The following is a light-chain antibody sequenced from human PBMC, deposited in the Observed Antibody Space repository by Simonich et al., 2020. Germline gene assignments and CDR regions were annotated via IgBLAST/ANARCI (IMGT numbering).Light chain of an antibody. V-gene: IGKV1-13*02. CDR3: QQFNSYRIT. CDR1: QGISSA. J-gene: IGKJ5*01. CDR2: DAS. Sequence: AIQLTQSPSSLSASVGDRVTIPCRASQGISSALAWYQQKQGKAPKLLIYDASSLESGVPSRFSGSGSGTDFTLTISSLQPEDFATYYCQQFNSYRITFGQGTRLEIK.